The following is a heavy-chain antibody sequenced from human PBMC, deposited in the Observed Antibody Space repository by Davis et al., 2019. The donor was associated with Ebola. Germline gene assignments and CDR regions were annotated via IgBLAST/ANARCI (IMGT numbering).Heavy chain of an antibody. Sequence: GESLKISCAASGFTLSRNGMHWVRQAPGKGLEWVAIIRFDGSNKYYADSVKGRFTISRDNSKNTLYLQMNSLREEDTAVYYCAKLATEVHYIYWYFDLWGRGTLVTVSS. CDR1: GFTLSRNG. D-gene: IGHD2-21*02. CDR3: AKLATEVHYIYWYFDL. J-gene: IGHJ2*01. CDR2: IRFDGSNK. V-gene: IGHV3-30*02.